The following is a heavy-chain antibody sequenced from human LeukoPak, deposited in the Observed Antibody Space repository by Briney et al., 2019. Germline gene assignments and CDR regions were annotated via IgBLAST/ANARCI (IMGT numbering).Heavy chain of an antibody. Sequence: GGSLRLSCAASGFTFSSYSMNWVRQAPGRGLEWVAVISYDGSNKYYADSVKGRFTISRDNSKNTLYLQMNSLRAEDTAVYYCARGWTKQKYYYDSSGYYFDYWGQGTLVTVSS. CDR2: ISYDGSNK. D-gene: IGHD3-22*01. J-gene: IGHJ4*02. CDR1: GFTFSSYS. CDR3: ARGWTKQKYYYDSSGYYFDY. V-gene: IGHV3-30*03.